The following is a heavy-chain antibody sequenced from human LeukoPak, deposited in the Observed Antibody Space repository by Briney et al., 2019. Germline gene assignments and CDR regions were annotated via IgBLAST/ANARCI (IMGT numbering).Heavy chain of an antibody. CDR2: IYTSGST. V-gene: IGHV4-61*02. J-gene: IGHJ4*02. Sequence: PSQTLSLTCTVSGGSISSGSYYWSWIRQPAGKGLEWIGRIYTSGSTNYNPSLKSRVTISVDTSKNQFSLKLSSVTAAETAVYYCARSKVRGVIDYWGQGTLVTVSS. D-gene: IGHD3-10*01. CDR1: GGSISSGSYY. CDR3: ARSKVRGVIDY.